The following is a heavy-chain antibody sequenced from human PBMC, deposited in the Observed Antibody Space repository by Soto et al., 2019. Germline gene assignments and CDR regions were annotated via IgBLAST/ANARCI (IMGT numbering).Heavy chain of an antibody. J-gene: IGHJ4*02. CDR3: AKDRSRMAVAAPFDH. D-gene: IGHD6-19*01. Sequence: QVQLVESGGGVVQPGRSLRLSCAASGFTFSSYGMHWVRQAPGKGLEWVAVISYDGSNKYYADSVKGRFTISRDNSKNTLDLQMNRLRAEDTAVYYCAKDRSRMAVAAPFDHWGQGTLVTVSS. CDR1: GFTFSSYG. V-gene: IGHV3-30*18. CDR2: ISYDGSNK.